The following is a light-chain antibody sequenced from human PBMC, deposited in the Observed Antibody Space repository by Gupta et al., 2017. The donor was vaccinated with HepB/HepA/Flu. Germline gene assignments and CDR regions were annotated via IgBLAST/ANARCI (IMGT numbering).Light chain of an antibody. V-gene: IGLV3-19*01. Sequence: SSELTQDPAASLALGQTVRITCQGDRLRDYYVNWYQKRAGQAPGLVIYHNNNRPSGIPDRFSGSKSGNTASLTITGVQAEDEGEYYCYSRESSYNHYVFGTGTKVIVL. CDR3: YSRESSYNHYV. J-gene: IGLJ1*01. CDR1: RLRDYY. CDR2: HNN.